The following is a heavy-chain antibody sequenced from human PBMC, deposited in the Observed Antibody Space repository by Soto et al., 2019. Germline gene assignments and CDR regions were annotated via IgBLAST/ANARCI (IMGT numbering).Heavy chain of an antibody. Sequence: SVGSLRLSCAASGFTFSSYAMSWVRQAPEKGLEWVSTISPVGRSTYYTDSVKGRFTISRDNSNNSLFLQMNSLRAEDTAVYYCAKLSSDSYWYFDLWGRGTLVTVS. CDR3: AKLSSDSYWYFDL. CDR1: GFTFSSYA. D-gene: IGHD6-19*01. CDR2: ISPVGRST. V-gene: IGHV3-23*01. J-gene: IGHJ2*01.